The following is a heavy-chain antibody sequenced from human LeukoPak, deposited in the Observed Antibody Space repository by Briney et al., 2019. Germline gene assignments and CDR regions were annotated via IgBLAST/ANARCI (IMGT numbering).Heavy chain of an antibody. CDR2: IKQDGSET. CDR3: ARDPYSSSWSYGMDV. D-gene: IGHD6-13*01. Sequence: PGGSLRLSCTATGFTFSNYWMNWVRQTPEKGLEWVANIKQDGSETVYVDSVKGRFTISRDNAQSSLYLQMNSLRAEDTAVYYCARDPYSSSWSYGMDVWGQGTAVTVSS. V-gene: IGHV3-7*05. J-gene: IGHJ6*02. CDR1: GFTFSNYW.